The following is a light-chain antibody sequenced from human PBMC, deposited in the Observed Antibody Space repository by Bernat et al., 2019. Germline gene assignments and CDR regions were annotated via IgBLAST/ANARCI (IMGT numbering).Light chain of an antibody. J-gene: IGKJ1*01. CDR1: QSISSY. Sequence: DIQMTQSPSSLSASVGDRVTITCRASQSISSYLNWYQQKPGKAPKLLIYAASSLQSGVPSRFSGSGSGTEFTLTISSLQPDDFATYYCQQYSYYSTFGQGTKVEI. V-gene: IGKV1-39*01. CDR3: QQYSYYST. CDR2: AAS.